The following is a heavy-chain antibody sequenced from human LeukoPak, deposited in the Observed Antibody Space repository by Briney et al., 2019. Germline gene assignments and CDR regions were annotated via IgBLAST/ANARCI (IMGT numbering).Heavy chain of an antibody. Sequence: GGSLRLSCAASGFTFSNYAMSWVRQAPGKGLEWVSAISGSGGSTYYADSVKGRFTTSRDNAKNSLYLQMNSLRVEDTAVYYCAGRSGSFDYWGQGTLVTVSS. D-gene: IGHD3-10*01. J-gene: IGHJ4*02. V-gene: IGHV3-23*01. CDR2: ISGSGGST. CDR3: AGRSGSFDY. CDR1: GFTFSNYA.